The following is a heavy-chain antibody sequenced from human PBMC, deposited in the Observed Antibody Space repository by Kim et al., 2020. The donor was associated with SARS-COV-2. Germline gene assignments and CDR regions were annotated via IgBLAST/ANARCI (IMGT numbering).Heavy chain of an antibody. Sequence: GGSLRLSCTASGFTFSNYAMHWVRQAPGKGLEWVAVISYDGSNKYYADSVKDRFTISRDNSKNTLYLQMNSLRAEDTAVYYCARGGKYYYDSSGYYYEGGLDYWGQGTLVTVSS. CDR3: ARGGKYYYDSSGYYYEGGLDY. CDR1: GFTFSNYA. J-gene: IGHJ4*02. V-gene: IGHV3-33*05. D-gene: IGHD3-22*01. CDR2: ISYDGSNK.